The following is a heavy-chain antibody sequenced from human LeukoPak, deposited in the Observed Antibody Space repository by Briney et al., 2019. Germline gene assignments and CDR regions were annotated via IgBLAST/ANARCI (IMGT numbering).Heavy chain of an antibody. V-gene: IGHV4-39*01. CDR1: GGSISSSSYH. CDR2: DCYGGNT. Sequence: SETLSLTCTVSGGSISSSSYHWGWIRQPPGKGLEWIGSDCYGGNTYYNPSLKSRVTMSVDTSKNQLSLKLSSVTAADTAVYYCARHGVVVAGKDYYMDVWGKGTTVTVSS. D-gene: IGHD2-15*01. CDR3: ARHGVVVAGKDYYMDV. J-gene: IGHJ6*03.